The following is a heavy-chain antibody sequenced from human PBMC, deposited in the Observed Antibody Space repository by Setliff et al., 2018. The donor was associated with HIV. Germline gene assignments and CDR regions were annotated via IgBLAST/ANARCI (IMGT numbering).Heavy chain of an antibody. J-gene: IGHJ5*02. D-gene: IGHD3-22*01. CDR2: INPNSGGT. CDR3: ARDRCDSVKCYLYNWFDP. CDR1: GYTFTDYY. V-gene: IGHV1-2*06. Sequence: GASVKVSCKASGYTFTDYYMHWVRQAPGQGLEWMGRINPNSGGTNYAQKFRDRVTITRDTSADTVYMELSSLRSEDTAVYYCARDRCDSVKCYLYNWFDPWGQGTLVTVSS.